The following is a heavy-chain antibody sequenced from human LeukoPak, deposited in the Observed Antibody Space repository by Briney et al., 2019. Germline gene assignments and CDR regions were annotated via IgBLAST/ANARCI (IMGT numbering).Heavy chain of an antibody. Sequence: GGSLRLSCTASGFTIRTYWMTWVRQTPGKGLEWVANIKQDGSVKSCVDSLRGRFTISRDNAKNSVYLQMNSLRAEDTAVYYRARDDDRNTMDVWGQGTTVTVSS. CDR1: GFTIRTYW. J-gene: IGHJ6*02. CDR3: ARDDDRNTMDV. V-gene: IGHV3-7*01. CDR2: IKQDGSVK. D-gene: IGHD3-22*01.